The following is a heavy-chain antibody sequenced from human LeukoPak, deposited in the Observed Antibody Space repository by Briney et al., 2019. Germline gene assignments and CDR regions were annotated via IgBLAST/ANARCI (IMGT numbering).Heavy chain of an antibody. J-gene: IGHJ4*02. D-gene: IGHD3-22*01. CDR1: GFAFNTYW. V-gene: IGHV3-74*01. Sequence: GGSLRLSCAASGFAFNTYWMHWVRHAPGKGLVWVARIKSDGSDTTYTDSVKGRFTISRDNAKNTLYLQMTSLSAEDTAMYFCARDRGYTFDYWGQGTLVTVSS. CDR2: IKSDGSDT. CDR3: ARDRGYTFDY.